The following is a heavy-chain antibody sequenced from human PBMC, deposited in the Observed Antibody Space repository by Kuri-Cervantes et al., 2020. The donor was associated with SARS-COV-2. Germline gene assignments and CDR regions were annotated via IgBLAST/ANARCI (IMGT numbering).Heavy chain of an antibody. J-gene: IGHJ5*02. D-gene: IGHD2-2*01. CDR3: ATSPPHCSSTSCTPNWFDP. Sequence: ASVKVSCKVSGYTLTELSMHWVRQAPGKGLEWMGGFDPEDGETIYAQKFQGRVTMTEDTSTDTAYMELSSLRSEDTAVYYCATSPPHCSSTSCTPNWFDPWGQGTLVTASS. V-gene: IGHV1-24*01. CDR1: GYTLTELS. CDR2: FDPEDGET.